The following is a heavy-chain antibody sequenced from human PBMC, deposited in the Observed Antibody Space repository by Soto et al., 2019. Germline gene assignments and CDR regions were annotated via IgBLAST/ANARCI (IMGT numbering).Heavy chain of an antibody. Sequence: SETLSLTCTVSGGSVSSGSYYWSWIRQPPGKGLEWIGYIYYSGSTNYNPSLKSRVTLSVDTSKNQFSLKLSSVTAADTAVYYCARGGTMVRGVNNWFDPWGQGTLVTVS. CDR3: ARGGTMVRGVNNWFDP. CDR1: GGSVSSGSYY. J-gene: IGHJ5*02. D-gene: IGHD3-10*01. CDR2: IYYSGST. V-gene: IGHV4-61*01.